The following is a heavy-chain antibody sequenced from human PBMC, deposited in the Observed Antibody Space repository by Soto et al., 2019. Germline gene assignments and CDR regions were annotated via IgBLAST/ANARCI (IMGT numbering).Heavy chain of an antibody. CDR1: GFSLSTSGVG. J-gene: IGHJ4*02. Sequence: GSGPTLVNPTQTLTLTCTFSGFSLSTSGVGVGWIRQPPGKALEWLALIYWDDDKRYSPSLKSRLTITKDTSKNQVVLTMTNMDPVDTATYYCARPYYYGSGSQSIYFDYWGQGTLVTVSS. D-gene: IGHD3-10*01. CDR2: IYWDDDK. CDR3: ARPYYYGSGSQSIYFDY. V-gene: IGHV2-5*02.